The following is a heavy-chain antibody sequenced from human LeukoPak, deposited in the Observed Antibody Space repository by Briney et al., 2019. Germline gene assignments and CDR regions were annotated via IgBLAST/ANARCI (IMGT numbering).Heavy chain of an antibody. Sequence: PGGSLRLSCAASGFIFSNYAMTWVRQAPGKGLEWVSGISVSGDSTLYADSVQGRFTISRDNSKNTVYLQMNSLRAEDTATYYCANELFTGWHGWFDPWGQGTLVTVSS. CDR2: ISVSGDST. D-gene: IGHD6-19*01. CDR3: ANELFTGWHGWFDP. CDR1: GFIFSNYA. V-gene: IGHV3-23*01. J-gene: IGHJ5*02.